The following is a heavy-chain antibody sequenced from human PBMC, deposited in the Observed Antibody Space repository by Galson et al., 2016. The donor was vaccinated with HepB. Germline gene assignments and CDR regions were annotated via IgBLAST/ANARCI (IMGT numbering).Heavy chain of an antibody. D-gene: IGHD6-6*01. CDR1: GFTFSIYS. J-gene: IGHJ4*02. CDR2: TRSSRGRV. CDR3: AKDGGSEFGGSSRAPYYCDY. V-gene: IGHV3-23*01. Sequence: SLRLSCAVSGFTFSIYSMIWVRQAPRKGLEWVSATRSSRGRVYYAYSLKRRFTIARDNSKNTLYLQINSLRAEDAAVYHCAKDGGSEFGGSSRAPYYCDYWGQGTLVTVSS.